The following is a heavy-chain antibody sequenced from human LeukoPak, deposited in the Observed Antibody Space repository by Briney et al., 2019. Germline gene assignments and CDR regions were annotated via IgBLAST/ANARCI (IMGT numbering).Heavy chain of an antibody. CDR3: AREAVTRNYFDY. CDR2: IYSGGST. D-gene: IGHD4-17*01. V-gene: IGHV3-53*01. CDR1: GFTFSSSS. Sequence: PGGSLRLSCVASGFTFSSSSMNWVRQAPGKGLEWVSVIYSGGSTYYADSVKGRFTISRDNSKNTLYLQMNSLRAEDTAVYYCAREAVTRNYFDYWGQGTLVTVSS. J-gene: IGHJ4*02.